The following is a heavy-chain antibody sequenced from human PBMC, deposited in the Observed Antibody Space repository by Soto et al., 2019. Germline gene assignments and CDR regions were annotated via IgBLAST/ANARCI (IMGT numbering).Heavy chain of an antibody. CDR1: GFTFSGYA. CDR2: ITNGGGGGR. CDR3: AKGRGGQQANWCFDF. J-gene: IGHJ2*01. Sequence: EVQLLESGGGLVQPGGSLRLSCAASGFTFSGYAMSWVRQAPEKGLEWVSTITNGGGGGRYYAESVRGRFTISRDNSKNTLNLQMNSLRAEDTAIYYCAKGRGGQQANWCFDFWGRGTLVTVSS. V-gene: IGHV3-23*01.